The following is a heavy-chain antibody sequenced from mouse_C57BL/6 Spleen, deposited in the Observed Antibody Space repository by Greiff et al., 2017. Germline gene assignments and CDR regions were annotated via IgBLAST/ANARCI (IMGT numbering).Heavy chain of an antibody. CDR1: GFNIKNTY. Sequence: QSVAELVRPGASVKLSCTASGFNIKNTYMHWVKQRPEQGLEWIGRIDPANGNTKYAPKFQGKATITADTSSNTAYLQLSSLTSEDTAIYYCARPDYYGSSYDYAMDYWGQGTSVTVSS. D-gene: IGHD1-1*01. V-gene: IGHV14-3*01. CDR2: IDPANGNT. CDR3: ARPDYYGSSYDYAMDY. J-gene: IGHJ4*01.